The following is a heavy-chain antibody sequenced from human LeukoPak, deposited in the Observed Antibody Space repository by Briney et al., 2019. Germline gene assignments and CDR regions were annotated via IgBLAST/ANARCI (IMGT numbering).Heavy chain of an antibody. CDR3: ARAPDILTGYDSFPFDY. V-gene: IGHV4-39*07. Sequence: PSETLSLTCTVSGGSISSSSYYWGWIRQPPGKGLEWIGSIYYSGSTYYNPSLKSRVTISVDTSKNQFSLKLSSVTAADTAVYYCARAPDILTGYDSFPFDYWGQGTLVTVSS. CDR2: IYYSGST. J-gene: IGHJ4*02. CDR1: GGSISSSSYY. D-gene: IGHD3-9*01.